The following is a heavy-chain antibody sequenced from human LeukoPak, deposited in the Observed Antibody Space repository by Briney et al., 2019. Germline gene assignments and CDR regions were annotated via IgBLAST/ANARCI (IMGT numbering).Heavy chain of an antibody. CDR3: ARGTRYSYGSDYFDY. Sequence: WASVKVSCKASGYTFTSYGISWVRQAPGQGLEWMGWISAYNGNTNYAQKLQGRVTMTTDTSTSIAYMELRSLRSDDTAVYYCARGTRYSYGSDYFDYWGQGTLVTVSS. D-gene: IGHD5-18*01. CDR1: GYTFTSYG. CDR2: ISAYNGNT. V-gene: IGHV1-18*01. J-gene: IGHJ4*02.